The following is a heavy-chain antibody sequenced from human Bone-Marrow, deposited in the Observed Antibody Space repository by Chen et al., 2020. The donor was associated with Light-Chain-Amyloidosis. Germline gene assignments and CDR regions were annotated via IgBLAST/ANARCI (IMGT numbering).Heavy chain of an antibody. J-gene: IGHJ4*02. V-gene: IGHV5-51*01. CDR2: IYPDDSDA. Sequence: EVQLAQSGPEVKKPGESLKIPCKGSGYTFPNYWIGWVRQMPGKGLERMGVIYPDDSDARYSPSFEGQVTISADKSITTAYLQWRSLKASDTAMYYCARRRDGYNFDYWGQGTLVTVSS. D-gene: IGHD5-12*01. CDR1: GYTFPNYW. CDR3: ARRRDGYNFDY.